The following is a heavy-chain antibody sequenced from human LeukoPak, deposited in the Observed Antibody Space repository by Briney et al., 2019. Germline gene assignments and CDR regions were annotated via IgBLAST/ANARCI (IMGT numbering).Heavy chain of an antibody. CDR3: AREVTTDDFDY. CDR2: ISGSGGST. J-gene: IGHJ4*02. Sequence: GGSLRLSCTASGFPFSSYWMTWVRQAPGKGLEWVSAISGSGGSTYYADSVKGRFTISRDNSKNTLYLQMNSLRAEDTAVYYCAREVTTDDFDYWGQGTLVTVSS. D-gene: IGHD4-17*01. V-gene: IGHV3-23*01. CDR1: GFPFSSYW.